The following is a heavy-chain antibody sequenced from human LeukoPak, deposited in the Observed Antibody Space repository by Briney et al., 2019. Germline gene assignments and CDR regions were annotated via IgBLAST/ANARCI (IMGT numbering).Heavy chain of an antibody. V-gene: IGHV3-13*01. CDR2: IGTAGDT. Sequence: PGGSLRLSCAASGFTFSSYDMHWVRQATGKGLEWVSAIGTAGDTYYPGSVKGRFTISRENAKNSLYLQMNSLRAGDTAVYYCARASRGYYDSSGYGYWGQGTLVTASS. J-gene: IGHJ4*02. CDR1: GFTFSSYD. D-gene: IGHD3-22*01. CDR3: ARASRGYYDSSGYGY.